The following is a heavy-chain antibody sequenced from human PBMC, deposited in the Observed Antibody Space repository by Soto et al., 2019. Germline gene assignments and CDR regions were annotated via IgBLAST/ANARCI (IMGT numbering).Heavy chain of an antibody. Sequence: PGGSLRLSCVASGFTFGAFAMTWVRQAPGKGLEWVSSIAISAVDTYNAPAVKGRFTTSRDDSKNTLYLQMESLRAEDTAVYYCAGAPETPPIVRVVVPYFFDSWGQGTLVTVSS. V-gene: IGHV3-23*01. J-gene: IGHJ4*02. D-gene: IGHD3-16*02. CDR1: GFTFGAFA. CDR3: AGAPETPPIVRVVVPYFFDS. CDR2: IAISAVDT.